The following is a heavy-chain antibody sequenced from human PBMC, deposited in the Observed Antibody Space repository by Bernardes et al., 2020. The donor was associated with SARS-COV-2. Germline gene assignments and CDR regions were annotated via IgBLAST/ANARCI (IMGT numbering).Heavy chain of an antibody. CDR1: GFTFSNAW. D-gene: IGHD3-3*01. V-gene: IGHV3-15*01. CDR3: TTGYYDFWSGYSLPPFDY. J-gene: IGHJ4*02. CDR2: IKSKTDGGTT. Sequence: GGSLRLSCAASGFTFSNAWMSWVRQAPGKGLEWVGRIKSKTDGGTTDYAAPVKGRFTISRDDSKNTLYLQMNSLKTEDTAVYYCTTGYYDFWSGYSLPPFDYWGQGTLVTVSS.